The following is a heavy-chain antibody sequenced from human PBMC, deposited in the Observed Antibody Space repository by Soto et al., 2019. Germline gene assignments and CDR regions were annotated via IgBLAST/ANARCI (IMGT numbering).Heavy chain of an antibody. CDR2: ISQTGGTS. J-gene: IGHJ5*02. CDR1: GFDFKTYA. CDR3: ARSLEDYSTNNFYDP. V-gene: IGHV3-23*01. D-gene: IGHD3-3*01. Sequence: GGSLRLSCVTSGFDFKTYAMTWIRHIPGKGLQWVSTISQTGGTSYYVDSVRGRFAISRDNSDNVLFLQMDALRIEDTAMYYCARSLEDYSTNNFYDPWGQGTLVTVSS.